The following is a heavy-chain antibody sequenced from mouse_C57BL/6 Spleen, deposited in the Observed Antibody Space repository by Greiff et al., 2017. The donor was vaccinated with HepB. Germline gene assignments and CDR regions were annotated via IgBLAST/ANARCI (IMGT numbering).Heavy chain of an antibody. CDR1: GYTFTDYY. Sequence: QVQLQQSGAELVRPGASVKLSCKASGYTFTDYYINWVKQRPGQGLEWIARIYPGSGNTYYNEKFKGKATLTAEKSSSTAYMQLSSLTSEDSAVYFCARETGIYYDYDGAMDYWGQGTSVTVSS. CDR2: IYPGSGNT. CDR3: ARETGIYYDYDGAMDY. J-gene: IGHJ4*01. V-gene: IGHV1-76*01. D-gene: IGHD2-4*01.